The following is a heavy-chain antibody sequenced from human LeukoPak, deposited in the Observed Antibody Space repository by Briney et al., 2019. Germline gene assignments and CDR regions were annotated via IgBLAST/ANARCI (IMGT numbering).Heavy chain of an antibody. V-gene: IGHV4-34*01. D-gene: IGHD6-13*01. CDR1: GGSFSGYY. CDR2: INHSGST. J-gene: IGHJ4*02. Sequence: PSETLSLTCAVYGGSFSGYYWSWIRQPPGKGLEWIGEINHSGSTNYNPALKSRVTITIDTSKYPFSLKLSSVTAADTAVYYCARLGGFGIAAAGNRPEIRDYWGQGTLVTVSS. CDR3: ARLGGFGIAAAGNRPEIRDY.